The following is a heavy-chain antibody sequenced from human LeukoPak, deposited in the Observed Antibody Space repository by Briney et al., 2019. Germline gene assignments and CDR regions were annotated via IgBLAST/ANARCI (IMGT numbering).Heavy chain of an antibody. CDR1: GGSFSSYA. D-gene: IGHD4-17*01. J-gene: IGHJ6*03. V-gene: IGHV1-69*05. CDR2: IIPLFGTE. CDR3: ARGTWTTVGYYYYYYMDV. Sequence: SVKVSCKASGGSFSSYAISWVRQAPGQGLEWMGGIIPLFGTERYALKFQGRVTLTTDESTSTAYMELSSLRSEDTAIYYCARGTWTTVGYYYYYYMDVWGKGTTVTVSS.